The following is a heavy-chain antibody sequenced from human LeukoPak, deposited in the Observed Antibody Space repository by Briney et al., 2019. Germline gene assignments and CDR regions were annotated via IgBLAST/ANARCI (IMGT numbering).Heavy chain of an antibody. CDR3: ARKWELLNGDAFDI. CDR2: ISSSGSTI. D-gene: IGHD1-26*01. V-gene: IGHV3-48*04. Sequence: GGSLRLSCAASGFTFSSYAMSWVRQAPGKGLEWVSYISSSGSTIYYADSVKGRFTISRDNAKNSLYLQMNSLRAEDTAVYYCARKWELLNGDAFDIWGQGTMVTVSS. J-gene: IGHJ3*02. CDR1: GFTFSSYA.